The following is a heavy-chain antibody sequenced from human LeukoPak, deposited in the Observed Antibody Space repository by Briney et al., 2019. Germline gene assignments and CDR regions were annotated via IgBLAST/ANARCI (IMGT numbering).Heavy chain of an antibody. CDR2: IDYGGGAT. CDR1: GFTFNTYA. Sequence: PGGSLRLSCAASGFTFNTYAMNWVRQTPGKGLEWVSSIDYGGGATYYADSVKGRFTISRDNSKSTLYLEMNNLRAEDTALYYCTMQPLSAGTIDSWGQGTLVTVSS. V-gene: IGHV3-23*01. CDR3: TMQPLSAGTIDS. J-gene: IGHJ4*02. D-gene: IGHD6-19*01.